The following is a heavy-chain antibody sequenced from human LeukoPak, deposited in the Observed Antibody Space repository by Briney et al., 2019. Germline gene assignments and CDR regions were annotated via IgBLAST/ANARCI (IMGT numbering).Heavy chain of an antibody. Sequence: GGSLRLSCAASGFTFSSYAMSWVRQAPGKGLEWVSAISGSGGSTYYADSVKGRFTISRDNSENTLYLQMNSLRAEDTAVYYCAKDPTQDYYDSSGYPQYFDYWGQGTLVTVSS. CDR2: ISGSGGST. J-gene: IGHJ4*02. V-gene: IGHV3-23*01. CDR1: GFTFSSYA. D-gene: IGHD3-22*01. CDR3: AKDPTQDYYDSSGYPQYFDY.